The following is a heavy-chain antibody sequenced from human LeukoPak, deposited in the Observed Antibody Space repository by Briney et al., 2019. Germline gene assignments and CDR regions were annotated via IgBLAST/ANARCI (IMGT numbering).Heavy chain of an antibody. V-gene: IGHV3-11*01. CDR2: ISSSGSTM. D-gene: IGHD5-18*01. Sequence: GGSLRLSCAASGFSFSDYYMSWIRQAPGKGLEWVSYISSSGSTMYHADSVKGRFTISRDNARNSLYLQMNSLRAEDTAVYTCVRVPITYGYGFVDQWGQGTLVTVFS. CDR3: VRVPITYGYGFVDQ. CDR1: GFSFSDYY. J-gene: IGHJ4*02.